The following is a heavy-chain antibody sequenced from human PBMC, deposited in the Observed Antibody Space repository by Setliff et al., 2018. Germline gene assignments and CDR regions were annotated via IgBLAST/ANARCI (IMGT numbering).Heavy chain of an antibody. J-gene: IGHJ4*02. D-gene: IGHD1-1*01. V-gene: IGHV4-4*07. Sequence: SETLSLTCSVSGGIIFDHWWTWIRQPAGAGLEWIGRIYSDGSADYNPSLRSRVTISVDKSKNQFFLKLTSVTAADTALYFCARDMGQPYYFESWGLGTLVTVSS. CDR3: ARDMGQPYYFES. CDR2: IYSDGSA. CDR1: GGIIFDHW.